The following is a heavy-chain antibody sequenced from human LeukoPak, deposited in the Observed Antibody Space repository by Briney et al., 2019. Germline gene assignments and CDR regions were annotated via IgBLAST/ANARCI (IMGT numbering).Heavy chain of an antibody. CDR3: ARGGDIVVVPAAEFDP. Sequence: SGTLSLTCAVYGGSFSGYYWSWIRQPPGKGLEWIGEINHSGSTNYNPSLKSRVTISVDTSKNQFSLKLSSATAADTAVYYCARGGDIVVVPAAEFDPWGQGTLVTVSS. V-gene: IGHV4-34*01. CDR1: GGSFSGYY. CDR2: INHSGST. J-gene: IGHJ5*02. D-gene: IGHD2-2*01.